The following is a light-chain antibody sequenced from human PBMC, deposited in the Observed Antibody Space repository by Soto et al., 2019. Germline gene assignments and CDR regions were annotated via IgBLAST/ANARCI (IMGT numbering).Light chain of an antibody. CDR2: WAS. V-gene: IGKV4-1*01. J-gene: IGKJ4*01. CDR1: QSVLSSSNNKNF. CDR3: HQYYDAPLT. Sequence: DIVMTQSPDSLAVSLGERATINCKSSQSVLSSSNNKNFLAWFQQKPGQPPKLLISWASTRESGVPDRFAGSGSGTDFTLTISCLQAGDVAVYYCHQYYDAPLTFGGGTKVEIK.